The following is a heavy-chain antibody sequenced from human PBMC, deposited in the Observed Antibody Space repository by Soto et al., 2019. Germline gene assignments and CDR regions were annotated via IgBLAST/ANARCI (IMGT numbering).Heavy chain of an antibody. D-gene: IGHD3-3*01. CDR3: AKERSSCWSSDS. Sequence: EVQLLESGGGLVQPGGSLRLSCAASGFTFSTYAMNWVRQAPGKGLEWVSGISGSGDSTYYADSVKGRFTVSRDNSKNTLYLQMNCLRGEDTAVFYSAKERSSCWSSDSGGQATLVTVSP. CDR2: ISGSGDST. CDR1: GFTFSTYA. V-gene: IGHV3-23*01. J-gene: IGHJ4*02.